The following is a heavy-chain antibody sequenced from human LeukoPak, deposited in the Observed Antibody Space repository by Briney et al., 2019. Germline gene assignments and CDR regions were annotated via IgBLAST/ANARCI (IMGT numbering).Heavy chain of an antibody. CDR1: GFTFSSYW. V-gene: IGHV3-7*04. CDR3: ARLRGATYLTVGYYFDY. D-gene: IGHD1-26*01. J-gene: IGHJ4*02. CDR2: IKQDGSEK. Sequence: GGSLRLSCAASGFTFSSYWMSWVRQAPENGLEWVANIKQDGSEKYYVDSVKGRFTISRDNAKNSLYLQMNSLRAEDTAVYYCARLRGATYLTVGYYFDYWGQGTLVTVSS.